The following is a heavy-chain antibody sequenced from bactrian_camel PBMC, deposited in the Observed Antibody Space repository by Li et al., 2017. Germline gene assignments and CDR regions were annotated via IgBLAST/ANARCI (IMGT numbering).Heavy chain of an antibody. CDR3: ASEPRQSSCWRWRSQYNW. CDR1: GYTYSNYC. CDR2: IDPDDST. Sequence: HVQLVESGGGSVQAGGSLRLTCAASGYTYSNYCMGWFRQAPGKEREAVATIDPDDSTTYVDSVKGRFTISKDNAKSTLYLEMNSLKPEDTGMYYCASEPRQSSCWRWRSQYNWWGQGTQVTVS. J-gene: IGHJ4*01. V-gene: IGHV3S53*01. D-gene: IGHD1*01.